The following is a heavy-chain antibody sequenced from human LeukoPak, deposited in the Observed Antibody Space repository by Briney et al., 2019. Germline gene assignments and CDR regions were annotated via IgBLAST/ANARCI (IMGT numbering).Heavy chain of an antibody. CDR3: ARRAYGSGSFNRYHFDY. CDR1: GGSISNYY. V-gene: IGHV4-59*08. CDR2: IYYSGST. Sequence: PSETLSLTCTVSGGSISNYYWSWIRQPPGKGLEWIVYIYYSGSTNYNPSLKSRVTISVDTSSNQFSLKLNSVTAADTAVYYCARRAYGSGSFNRYHFDYWGQGTLVAVSS. J-gene: IGHJ4*02. D-gene: IGHD3-10*01.